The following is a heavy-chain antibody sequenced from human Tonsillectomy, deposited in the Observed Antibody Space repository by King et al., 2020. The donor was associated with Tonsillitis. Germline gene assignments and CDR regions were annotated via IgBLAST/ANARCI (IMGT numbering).Heavy chain of an antibody. J-gene: IGHJ4*02. Sequence: VQLVESGGGVVQPGRSLRLSCAASGFTFSSYGMHWVRQAPGKGLEWVAVISYDGSNKYYADSVKGRFTISRDNSKNTLYLQMNSLRAEDTAVYYCAKTSPAYWGQGTLVTVSS. CDR1: GFTFSSYG. V-gene: IGHV3-30*18. CDR2: ISYDGSNK. CDR3: AKTSPAY.